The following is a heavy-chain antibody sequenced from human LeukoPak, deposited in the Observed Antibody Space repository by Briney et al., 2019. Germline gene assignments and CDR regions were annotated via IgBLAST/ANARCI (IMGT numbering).Heavy chain of an antibody. D-gene: IGHD3-9*01. CDR2: ISGSGGST. Sequence: GGSLRLSCAASGFTFSSYAMSWVRQAPGKGLEWVSGISGSGGSTYYADSVKGRFTISRDNAKNSLYLQMNSLRAEDTAVYYCARAPTYYDILTGYYEGLAYYFDYWGQGTLVTVSS. V-gene: IGHV3-23*01. CDR1: GFTFSSYA. J-gene: IGHJ4*02. CDR3: ARAPTYYDILTGYYEGLAYYFDY.